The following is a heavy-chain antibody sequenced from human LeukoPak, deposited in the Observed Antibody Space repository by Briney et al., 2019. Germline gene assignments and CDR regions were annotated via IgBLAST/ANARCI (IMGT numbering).Heavy chain of an antibody. J-gene: IGHJ4*02. CDR3: ARDRSGSYYGIDY. CDR1: GFTFSSYA. Sequence: GGSLRLSCAASGFTFSSYAMSWVRQAPGKGLEWVSAISGSGGSTYYADSVKGRFTISRDNSKNTLYLQMNSLRAEDTAVYYCARDRSGSYYGIDYWGQGTLVTVSS. V-gene: IGHV3-23*01. D-gene: IGHD1-26*01. CDR2: ISGSGGST.